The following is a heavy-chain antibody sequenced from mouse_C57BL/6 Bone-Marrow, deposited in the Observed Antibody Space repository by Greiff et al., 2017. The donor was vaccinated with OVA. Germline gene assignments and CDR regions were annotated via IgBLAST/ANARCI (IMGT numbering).Heavy chain of an antibody. CDR3: VRTAQATPFAY. D-gene: IGHD3-2*02. V-gene: IGHV10-1*01. J-gene: IGHJ3*01. Sequence: EVMLVESGGGLVQPKGSLKLSCAASGFSFNTYAMNWVRQAPGKGLEWVARIRSKSNNYATYYADSVKDRFTISRDESESMLYLQMNNLKTEDTAMYYCVRTAQATPFAYWGQGTLVTVSA. CDR1: GFSFNTYA. CDR2: IRSKSNNYAT.